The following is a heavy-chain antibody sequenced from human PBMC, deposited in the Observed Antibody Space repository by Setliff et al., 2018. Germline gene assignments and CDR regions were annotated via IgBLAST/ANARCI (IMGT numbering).Heavy chain of an antibody. CDR2: IIPILGIA. V-gene: IGHV1-69*10. J-gene: IGHJ6*02. Sequence: SVKVSCKASGGTFSSYAISWVRQAPGQGLEWMGGIIPILGIANYAQKFQGRVTITADESTSTAYMELSSLRSEDTAVYYCASLSGGELWSHYGMDVWGQGTTVTVSS. CDR1: GGTFSSYA. CDR3: ASLSGGELWSHYGMDV. D-gene: IGHD5-18*01.